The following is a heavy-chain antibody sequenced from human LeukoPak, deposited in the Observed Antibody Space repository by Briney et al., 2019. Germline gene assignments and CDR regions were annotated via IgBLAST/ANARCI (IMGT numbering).Heavy chain of an antibody. D-gene: IGHD1-1*01. CDR3: ARGQNWPPYLDY. J-gene: IGHJ4*02. CDR1: GFTFSIYS. Sequence: PGGSLRLSCAASGFTFSIYSMNWVRQAPGKGLEWVSHISSSSSTIYYADSVRGRFTISRDNAKNSLYLEMNSLRAEDTAVYYCARGQNWPPYLDYSRQGTLVTVSS. CDR2: ISSSSSTI. V-gene: IGHV3-48*01.